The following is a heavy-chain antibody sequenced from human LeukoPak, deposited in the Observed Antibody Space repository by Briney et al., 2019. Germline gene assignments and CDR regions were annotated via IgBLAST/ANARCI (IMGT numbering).Heavy chain of an antibody. Sequence: GGSLRLSCAASGFTFSSFEMNWVRQASGRGREWLSHISTSGGTKYYADSAKGRFTISRDNAENSVYLQMSGLTAEDTGLYYCARDATTAVGWVYMDVWGKGTTVTISS. CDR1: GFTFSSFE. V-gene: IGHV3-48*03. CDR3: ARDATTAVGWVYMDV. CDR2: ISTSGGTK. J-gene: IGHJ6*03. D-gene: IGHD6-13*01.